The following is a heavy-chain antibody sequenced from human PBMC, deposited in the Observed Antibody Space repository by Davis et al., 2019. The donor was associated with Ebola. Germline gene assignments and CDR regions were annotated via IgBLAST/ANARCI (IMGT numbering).Heavy chain of an antibody. V-gene: IGHV3-7*01. J-gene: IGHJ4*02. CDR2: IKQDGSEK. D-gene: IGHD3/OR15-3a*01. CDR1: GFTFSDYY. CDR3: AREWFFIGGFDY. Sequence: GGSLRLSCAASGFTFSDYYTSWIRQAPGKGLEWVANIKQDGSEKYYVDSVKGRFTISRDNAKNSLYLQMNSLRAEDTAVYYCAREWFFIGGFDYWGQGTLVTVSS.